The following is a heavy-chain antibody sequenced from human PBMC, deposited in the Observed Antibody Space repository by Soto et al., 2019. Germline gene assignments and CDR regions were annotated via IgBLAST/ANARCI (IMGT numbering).Heavy chain of an antibody. CDR2: TIPIFGTA. CDR3: ATSFGVVTPVGYFYY. V-gene: IGHV1-69*12. CDR1: GGTFSSYA. J-gene: IGHJ4*02. Sequence: VQLVQSGAEVKKPGSSVKVSCKASGGTFSSYAISWVRQAPGQGIEWMGGTIPIFGTANYAQKFQGRVTITADESTSTAYLELSSLSSEDTAVYYCATSFGVVTPVGYFYYWGQGTLVTVSS. D-gene: IGHD3-3*01.